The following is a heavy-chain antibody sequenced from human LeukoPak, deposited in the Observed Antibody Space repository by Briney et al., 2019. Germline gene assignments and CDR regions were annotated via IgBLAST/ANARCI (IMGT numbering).Heavy chain of an antibody. Sequence: ASVKVSCKASGYTFTIYYMHWVRQAPGQGLEWMGWINPNSGATTYAQRFQGRITMTRDTSISTAYMELSGLTSDDTAVYYCARNPPYCTSTSCYNDYWGQGTLVTVSS. D-gene: IGHD2-2*02. CDR2: INPNSGAT. V-gene: IGHV1-2*02. J-gene: IGHJ4*02. CDR1: GYTFTIYY. CDR3: ARNPPYCTSTSCYNDY.